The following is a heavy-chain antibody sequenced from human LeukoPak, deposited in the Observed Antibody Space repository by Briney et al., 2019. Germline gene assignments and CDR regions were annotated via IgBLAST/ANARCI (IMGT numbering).Heavy chain of an antibody. V-gene: IGHV3-48*04. CDR3: ARDSHKFDSSGYYPDAFDI. J-gene: IGHJ3*02. Sequence: GGSLRLSCAAFGCTFSTYSLNWVRQAPAKGLEWVSYISSSGSSIYYADSVKGRFTISRDNAKKSLYLKMHSLRAEDTAVYYCARDSHKFDSSGYYPDAFDIWGQGTMVTVSS. CDR2: ISSSGSSI. D-gene: IGHD3-22*01. CDR1: GCTFSTYS.